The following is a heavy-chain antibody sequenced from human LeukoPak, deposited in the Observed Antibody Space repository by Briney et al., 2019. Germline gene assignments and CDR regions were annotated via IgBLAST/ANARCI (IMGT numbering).Heavy chain of an antibody. D-gene: IGHD5-18*01. J-gene: IGHJ4*02. CDR2: IKQDGSEK. Sequence: PGGSLRLSCAASGFTFSGYWMSWVRQPPGKGLEWVANIKQDGSEKYYVDSVKGRFTISRDNAENSLYLQMNSLRVEDTAVYYCARKGGTYGYAYWGQGTLVTVS. CDR1: GFTFSGYW. V-gene: IGHV3-7*01. CDR3: ARKGGTYGYAY.